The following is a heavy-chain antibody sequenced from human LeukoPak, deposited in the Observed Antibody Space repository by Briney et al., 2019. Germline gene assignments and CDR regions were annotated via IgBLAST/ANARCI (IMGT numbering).Heavy chain of an antibody. Sequence: GGSLRLSCAASGFTFSSYWMSWVRQAPGKGLEWVSAISGSGGSTYYADSVKGRFTISRDNSKNTLYLQMNSLRAEDTAVYYCAKTEKGAYYYGSGSLDVWGQGTLVTVSS. CDR1: GFTFSSYW. J-gene: IGHJ4*02. CDR2: ISGSGGST. D-gene: IGHD3-10*01. V-gene: IGHV3-23*01. CDR3: AKTEKGAYYYGSGSLDV.